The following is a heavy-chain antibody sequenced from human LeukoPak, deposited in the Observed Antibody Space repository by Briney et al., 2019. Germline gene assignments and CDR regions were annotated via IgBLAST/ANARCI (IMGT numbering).Heavy chain of an antibody. CDR3: ARRSKDYGDLGFDY. CDR2: IYYSGST. V-gene: IGHV4-59*08. Sequence: SETLSLTCTVSGGSISSYYWSWIRQPPGKGLEWIGYIYYSGSTNYNPSLKSRVTISVDTSKNQFSLKLSSVTAADTAVYYCARRSKDYGDLGFDYWGQGTLVTVSS. J-gene: IGHJ4*02. CDR1: GGSISSYY. D-gene: IGHD4-17*01.